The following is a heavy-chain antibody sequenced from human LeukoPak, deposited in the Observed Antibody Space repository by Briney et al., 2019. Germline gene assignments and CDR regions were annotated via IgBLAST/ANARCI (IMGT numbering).Heavy chain of an antibody. CDR2: INPNSGGT. CDR3: AGRPDSAIVPIFDY. D-gene: IGHD5-18*01. J-gene: IGHJ4*02. Sequence: EASVKVSCKASGYTFTGYYLHWVRQAPGQGLEWMGWINPNSGGTNYAQKFQGRVTMTGDTSISTAYMELSRLSSDDTAIYYCAGRPDSAIVPIFDYWGQGTLVTVSS. V-gene: IGHV1-2*02. CDR1: GYTFTGYY.